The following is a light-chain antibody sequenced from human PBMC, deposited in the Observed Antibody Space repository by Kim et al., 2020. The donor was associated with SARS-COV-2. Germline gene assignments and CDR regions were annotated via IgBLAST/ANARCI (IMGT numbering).Light chain of an antibody. V-gene: IGLV3-1*01. Sequence: SVSPGQTASITCSGDKLGDKYACWYQQRPGQSPVMVIYEDAKRPSGIPERFSGSNSGNTATLTISGTQAADEADYFCQAWDSNIVVFGGGTKVTVL. CDR2: EDA. CDR1: KLGDKY. CDR3: QAWDSNIVV. J-gene: IGLJ3*02.